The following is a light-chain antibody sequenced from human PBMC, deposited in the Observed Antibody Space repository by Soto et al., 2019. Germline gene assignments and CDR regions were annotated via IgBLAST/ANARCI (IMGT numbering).Light chain of an antibody. V-gene: IGLV2-23*02. J-gene: IGLJ3*02. Sequence: QSALTQPASVSGSPGQSITISCTGTSSDVGSYNLVSWYQQHPGKAPKLMIYEVSKRPSGVSNRFSGSKSVNTASLTISGLQAEDEADYYCCSYAGSSGWVFGGGTTVTVL. CDR2: EVS. CDR1: SSDVGSYNL. CDR3: CSYAGSSGWV.